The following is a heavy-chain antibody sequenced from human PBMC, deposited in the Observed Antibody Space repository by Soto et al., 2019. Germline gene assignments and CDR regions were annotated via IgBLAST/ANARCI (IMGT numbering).Heavy chain of an antibody. Sequence: GGSLRLSCAASGFTFSSYAMSWVRQAPGKGLERVSAISGSGGSTYYADSVKGRFTISRDNSKNTLYLQMNSLRAEDTAVYYCAKTASGYWSGGSCYLFEYFRDWGQGTLVTVSS. V-gene: IGHV3-23*01. D-gene: IGHD2-15*01. J-gene: IGHJ1*01. CDR3: AKTASGYWSGGSCYLFEYFRD. CDR2: ISGSGGST. CDR1: GFTFSSYA.